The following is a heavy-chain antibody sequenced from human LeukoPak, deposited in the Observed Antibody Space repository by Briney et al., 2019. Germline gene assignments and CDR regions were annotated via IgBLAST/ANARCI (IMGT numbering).Heavy chain of an antibody. V-gene: IGHV3-48*02. J-gene: IGHJ5*02. CDR2: ITSSSSTV. CDR3: ARDGGYSST. CDR1: GFTFSSYS. Sequence: PGGSLRLSCATSGFTFSSYSMNWVRQAPGKGLEYISYITSSSSTVFYADSVKGRFTVSRDNAKNSLYLQMSGLRDEDTAVYYCARDGGYSSTWGQGTLVTVSS. D-gene: IGHD6-13*01.